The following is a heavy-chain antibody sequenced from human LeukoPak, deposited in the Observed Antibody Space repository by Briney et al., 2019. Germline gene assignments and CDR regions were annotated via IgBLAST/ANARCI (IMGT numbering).Heavy chain of an antibody. CDR1: GGSVRSGNYY. J-gene: IGHJ4*02. D-gene: IGHD3-10*01. Sequence: SETLSLTCTVSGGSVRSGNYYWSWIRQPPGKGLEWIGYIYYSGSTNYNPSLKSRVTISVDTSKNQFSLKLSPVTAADTAVYYCANENYYGSGSYPDYWGQGTLVTVSS. CDR2: IYYSGST. V-gene: IGHV4-61*01. CDR3: ANENYYGSGSYPDY.